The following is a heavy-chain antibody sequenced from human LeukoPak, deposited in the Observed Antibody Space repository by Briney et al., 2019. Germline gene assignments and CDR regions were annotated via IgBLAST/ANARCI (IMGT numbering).Heavy chain of an antibody. CDR2: INYSGST. CDR1: GGSISGYY. J-gene: IGHJ4*02. D-gene: IGHD6-13*01. Sequence: SETLSLTCSVSGGSISGYYWSWIRQPPGKGLEWIGHINYSGSTTYNPSLKSRVTISLDTSKNQFSLKLSSVTAADTAVYYCARGKVSAGGAFDSWGRGTLVTVSS. V-gene: IGHV4-59*01. CDR3: ARGKVSAGGAFDS.